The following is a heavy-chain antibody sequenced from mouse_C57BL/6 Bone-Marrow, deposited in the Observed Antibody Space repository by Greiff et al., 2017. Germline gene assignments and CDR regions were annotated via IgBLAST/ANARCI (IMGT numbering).Heavy chain of an antibody. CDR1: GFTFSSYG. CDR3: ARHMGFAY. CDR2: IGSGGSYT. V-gene: IGHV5-6*02. Sequence: DVMLVESGGDLVKPGGSLKLSCAASGFTFSSYGMSWVHQTPDKRLEWVATIGSGGSYTYYPDSVKGRFTISRDNAKNTLYLQMSSLKSEDTAMYYCARHMGFAYWGQGTLVTVSA. J-gene: IGHJ3*01. D-gene: IGHD1-1*02.